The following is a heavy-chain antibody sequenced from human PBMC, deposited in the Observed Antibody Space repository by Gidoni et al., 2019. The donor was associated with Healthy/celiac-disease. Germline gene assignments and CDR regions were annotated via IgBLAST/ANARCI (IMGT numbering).Heavy chain of an antibody. CDR1: GDSINTYY. CDR3: TRDGLSFDP. J-gene: IGHJ5*02. Sequence: QVQLQESGPGLVKPSETLSLTCTVSGDSINTYYWSWIRQPAGKGLEWIGRIYTGGTTNYNPSLKGRVTMSVDTSKNQFSLKLYSVTAADTAVYYCTRDGLSFDPWGPGTLVTVSS. D-gene: IGHD2-15*01. V-gene: IGHV4-4*07. CDR2: IYTGGTT.